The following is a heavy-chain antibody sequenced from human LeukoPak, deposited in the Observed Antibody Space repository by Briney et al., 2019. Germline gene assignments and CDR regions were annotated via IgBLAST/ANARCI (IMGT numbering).Heavy chain of an antibody. Sequence: GGSLRLFCAASGFTFSNYGMNWVRQAPGKGLEGVSGIGGLGDRIYYADSVRGRFTISRDNSKNTLYLYMNSLRDEDTAIYYCAQDGAWLRFDSWGQGTLVTVSS. V-gene: IGHV3-23*01. CDR3: AQDGAWLRFDS. CDR1: GFTFSNYG. D-gene: IGHD5-12*01. CDR2: IGGLGDRI. J-gene: IGHJ4*02.